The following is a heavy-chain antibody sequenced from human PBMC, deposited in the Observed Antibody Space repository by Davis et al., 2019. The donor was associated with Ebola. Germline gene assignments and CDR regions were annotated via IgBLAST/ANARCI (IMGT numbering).Heavy chain of an antibody. CDR2: MNPNSGNT. V-gene: IGHV1-8*03. CDR3: ARDGGSIAARGNWFDP. CDR1: GYTFTSYD. Sequence: ASVKVSCKASGYTFTSYDINWVRQATGQGLEWMGWMNPNSGNTGYAQKFQGRVTITRNTSISTAYMELSSLRSEDTAVYYCARDGGSIAARGNWFDPWGQGTLVTVSS. J-gene: IGHJ5*02. D-gene: IGHD6-6*01.